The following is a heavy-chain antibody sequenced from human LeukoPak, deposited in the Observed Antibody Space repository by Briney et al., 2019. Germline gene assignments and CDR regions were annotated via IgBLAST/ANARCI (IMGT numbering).Heavy chain of an antibody. Sequence: SETLSLTCTVSGGSISSSSYYWGWIRQPPGKGLEWIGSIYYSGSTYYNPSLKSRVTISVDTSKNQFSLKLSSVTAADTAVYYCARDPYGDYVTRWGQGTLVTVSS. CDR1: GGSISSSSYY. J-gene: IGHJ4*02. D-gene: IGHD4-17*01. CDR3: ARDPYGDYVTR. CDR2: IYYSGST. V-gene: IGHV4-39*07.